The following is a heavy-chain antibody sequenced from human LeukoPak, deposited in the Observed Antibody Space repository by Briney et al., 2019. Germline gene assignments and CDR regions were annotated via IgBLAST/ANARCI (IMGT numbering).Heavy chain of an antibody. CDR1: GGAISSSSYY. CDR3: ARDDSGGDSTDAFDI. D-gene: IGHD2-21*02. J-gene: IGHJ3*02. V-gene: IGHV4-39*02. CDR2: IYYSGST. Sequence: SETLSLTCTVSGGAISSSSYYWGWIRQPPGKGLEGIGSIYYSGSTYYNPSLKSRVTISVDTSKNQFSLKLSSVTAADTAVYYCARDDSGGDSTDAFDIWGQGTMVTVSS.